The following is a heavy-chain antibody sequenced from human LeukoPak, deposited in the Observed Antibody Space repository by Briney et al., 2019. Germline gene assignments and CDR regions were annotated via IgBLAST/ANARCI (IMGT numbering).Heavy chain of an antibody. V-gene: IGHV3-21*01. CDR3: AREVGYYDILTGKIDY. CDR1: GFTFSSYS. J-gene: IGHJ4*02. CDR2: ISSSSSYI. Sequence: GSLRLSCAASGFTFSSYSMNWVRQAPGKGLEWVSSISSSSSYIYYADSVKGRFTISRDNAKNSLYLQMNSLRAEDTAVYYCAREVGYYDILTGKIDYWGQGTLVTVSS. D-gene: IGHD3-9*01.